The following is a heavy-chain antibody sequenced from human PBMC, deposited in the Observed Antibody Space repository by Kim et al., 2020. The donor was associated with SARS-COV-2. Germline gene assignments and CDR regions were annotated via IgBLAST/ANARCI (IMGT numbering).Heavy chain of an antibody. Sequence: GSTNYTPSLQGRVTISVDTSKNQFSLQLNSVTAADTAVYYCARNTTDYWGQGTLVTVSS. V-gene: IGHV4-34*01. J-gene: IGHJ4*02. D-gene: IGHD1-1*01. CDR2: GST. CDR3: ARNTTDY.